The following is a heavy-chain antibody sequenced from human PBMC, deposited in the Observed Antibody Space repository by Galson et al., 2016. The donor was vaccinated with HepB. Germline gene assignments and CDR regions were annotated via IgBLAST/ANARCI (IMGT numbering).Heavy chain of an antibody. CDR2: VSWDATTI. CDR1: GFTFDDYT. J-gene: IGHJ4*02. V-gene: IGHV3-43*01. CDR3: ARETTIWGSGFQY. D-gene: IGHD2-15*01. Sequence: SLRLSCAASGFTFDDYTMHWVRQAPGKGLEWVSLVSWDATTIYYADSVKGRFTISRDNSKNSLYLQMNSLTSEDTALYYCARETTIWGSGFQYWGQGTLVTVSS.